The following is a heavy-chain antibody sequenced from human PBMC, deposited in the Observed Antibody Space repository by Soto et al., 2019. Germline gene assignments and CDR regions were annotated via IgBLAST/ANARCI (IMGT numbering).Heavy chain of an antibody. CDR2: LNSDGSNI. J-gene: IGHJ6*01. D-gene: IGHD3-16*02. Sequence: GGSLRLSCAASGFTFSRYWMHWVRQAPGKGLVWVSRLNSDGSNIRYADSVKGRFTISRDNARNTLYLQMNSLRAEDTAVYYCTRGHNYDYDWGSYRTTWSMDAWGQGTTVTVSS. CDR1: GFTFSRYW. CDR3: TRGHNYDYDWGSYRTTWSMDA. V-gene: IGHV3-74*01.